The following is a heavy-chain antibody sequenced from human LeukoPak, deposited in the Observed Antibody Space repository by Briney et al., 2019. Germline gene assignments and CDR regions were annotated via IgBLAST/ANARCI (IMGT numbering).Heavy chain of an antibody. CDR3: AKDSRPGGGSYLLFDY. J-gene: IGHJ4*02. D-gene: IGHD1-26*01. CDR1: GFTFSSYA. CDR2: AGGSGYNT. Sequence: GGSLRLSCAASGFTFSSYAMSWVRQAPGKGLEWVSAAGGSGYNTYYADSVEGRFTISRDNSKNTLYLQMNSLRAEDTAVYYCAKDSRPGGGSYLLFDYWGQGTLVTVSS. V-gene: IGHV3-23*01.